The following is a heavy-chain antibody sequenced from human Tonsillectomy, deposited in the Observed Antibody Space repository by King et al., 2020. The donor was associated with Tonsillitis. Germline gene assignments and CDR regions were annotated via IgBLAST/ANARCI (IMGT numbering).Heavy chain of an antibody. D-gene: IGHD6-13*01. CDR1: GGSFSGYY. J-gene: IGHJ6*02. CDR3: ARGQGSSSWFYYYYGMDV. Sequence: VQLQQWGAGLLKPSETLSLTCAVYGGSFSGYYWSWIRQPPGKGLEWIGEINHSGSTNYNPSLKSRVTVSVDTSKNQFSLKLSSVTAADTAVYYCARGQGSSSWFYYYYGMDVWGQGTTVTVSS. CDR2: INHSGST. V-gene: IGHV4-34*01.